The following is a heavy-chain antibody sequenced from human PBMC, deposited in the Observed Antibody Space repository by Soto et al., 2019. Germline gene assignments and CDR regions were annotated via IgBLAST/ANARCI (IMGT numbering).Heavy chain of an antibody. CDR3: ARDRSYSLDV. J-gene: IGHJ6*02. CDR2: INSDGSST. Sequence: EVQLVESGGGLLQPVGSLRLSCAVSGSTFSNDWMHWVRQAPGKGLVWVSHINSDGSSTNYADFVKGRFTIARDNAKNTVYLQMNSLRAEDTAVYDCARDRSYSLDVWGQGTTVNVSS. V-gene: IGHV3-74*01. CDR1: GSTFSNDW.